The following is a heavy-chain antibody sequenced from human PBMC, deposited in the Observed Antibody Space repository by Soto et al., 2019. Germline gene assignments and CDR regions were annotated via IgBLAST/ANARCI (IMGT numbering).Heavy chain of an antibody. Sequence: SETLSLTCTVSGGSISSGDYYWSWIRQPPGKGLEWIGYIYYSGSTYYNPSLKSRVTISVDTSKNQFSLKLSSVTAADTAVYYCARDRLGGGSGYYFVGFDPWGQGTLVPVSS. CDR3: ARDRLGGGSGYYFVGFDP. V-gene: IGHV4-30-4*01. J-gene: IGHJ5*02. CDR2: IYYSGST. CDR1: GGSISSGDYY. D-gene: IGHD3-22*01.